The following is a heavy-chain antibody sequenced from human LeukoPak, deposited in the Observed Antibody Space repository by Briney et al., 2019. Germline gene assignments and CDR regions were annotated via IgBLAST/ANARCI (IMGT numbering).Heavy chain of an antibody. J-gene: IGHJ1*01. CDR2: IHHDGSNE. Sequence: PGGSLRLSCAASGFTLSSFVMHWVRQAPGKGLEWVAFIHHDGSNEYSVDSVKGRFTISRDNAKNTVSLQMNSLRAEDTGVYFCARAPSEIGGYYPEYFRHWGQGTLVTVSS. V-gene: IGHV3-30*02. CDR1: GFTLSSFV. CDR3: ARAPSEIGGYYPEYFRH. D-gene: IGHD3-22*01.